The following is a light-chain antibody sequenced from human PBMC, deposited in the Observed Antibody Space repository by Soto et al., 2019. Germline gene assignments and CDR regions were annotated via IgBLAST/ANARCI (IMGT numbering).Light chain of an antibody. CDR3: QHYDSSSYT. V-gene: IGKV3-20*01. CDR1: QNIDSNY. CDR2: GTS. J-gene: IGKJ2*01. Sequence: EIVLTQSPGTLSLSPGERATLSYRASQNIDSNYLTWYQQNPGQAPRLLIFGTSTRVAGIPDRFSGRGAGTDFTLTINRLEPEDFAVYFCQHYDSSSYTFGQGTKLEI.